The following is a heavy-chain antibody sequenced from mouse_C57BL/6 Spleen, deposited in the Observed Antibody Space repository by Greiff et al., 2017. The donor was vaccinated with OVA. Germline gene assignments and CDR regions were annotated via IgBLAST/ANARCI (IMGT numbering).Heavy chain of an antibody. J-gene: IGHJ4*01. Sequence: QVHVKQSGAELARPGASVKLSCKASGYTFTSYGISWVKQRTGQGLEWIGEIYPRSGNTYYNEKFKGKATLTADKSSSTAYMELRSLTSEDSAVYFCARGSSPYYAMDYWGQGTSVTVSS. CDR1: GYTFTSYG. V-gene: IGHV1-81*01. CDR2: IYPRSGNT. D-gene: IGHD1-1*01. CDR3: ARGSSPYYAMDY.